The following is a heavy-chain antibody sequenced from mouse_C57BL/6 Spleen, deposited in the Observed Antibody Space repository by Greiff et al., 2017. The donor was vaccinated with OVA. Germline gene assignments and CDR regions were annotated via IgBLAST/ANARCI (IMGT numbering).Heavy chain of an antibody. CDR3: AGDYYGGSYGWFAY. V-gene: IGHV3-6*01. J-gene: IGHJ3*01. CDR2: ISYGGSN. D-gene: IGHD1-1*01. CDR1: GYSITSGYY. Sequence: EVQLQQSGPGLVQPSQSLSLSCSVTGYSITSGYYSNWIRQFPGNKLECVGYISYGGSNNYNPSLKNRISITRDTSTNQFFLKLNSVTTEDTATYCCAGDYYGGSYGWFAYWGQGTLVTVSA.